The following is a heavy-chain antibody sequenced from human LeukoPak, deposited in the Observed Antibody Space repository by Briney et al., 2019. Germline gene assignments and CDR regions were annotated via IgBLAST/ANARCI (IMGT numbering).Heavy chain of an antibody. J-gene: IGHJ4*02. V-gene: IGHV5-51*01. Sequence: GESLKISCKGSAYSFTNFWIGWVRQMPGKGLEWMGVIYPGDSDTRYSPSFQGQVTISADKSISTAYLQWSSLKASDTAIYYCTRQFTIDTSGYYHDYWAREPWSPSPQ. D-gene: IGHD3-22*01. CDR3: TRQFTIDTSGYYHDY. CDR1: AYSFTNFW. CDR2: IYPGDSDT.